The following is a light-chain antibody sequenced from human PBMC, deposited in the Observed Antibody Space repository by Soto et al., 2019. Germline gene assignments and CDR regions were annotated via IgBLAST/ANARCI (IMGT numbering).Light chain of an antibody. CDR1: QGIRND. Sequence: AIQMTQSPSSLSASIGDRVTIICRASQGIRNDLAWYQQKPGKAPKLLIYAASTLQREIPSRFSGSGSGTDFNLTINSLQPEDFATYYCLQDSTYPWTFGPGTKVEIK. J-gene: IGKJ1*01. V-gene: IGKV1-6*01. CDR3: LQDSTYPWT. CDR2: AAS.